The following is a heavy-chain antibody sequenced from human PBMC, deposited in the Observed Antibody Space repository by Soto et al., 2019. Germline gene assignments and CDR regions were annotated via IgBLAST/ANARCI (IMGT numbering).Heavy chain of an antibody. CDR3: TRVAPTATTVTTDFDY. D-gene: IGHD4-4*01. Sequence: QVQLVQSGAEVKKPGASVKVSCKASGYTFTSYGISWVRQAPGQGLEWMGWISAYNGNTNYAQKLQGRVTMTTDTSTSTAYMELRSLRSDDTAVYYCTRVAPTATTVTTDFDYWGQGTLVTVSS. CDR1: GYTFTSYG. J-gene: IGHJ4*02. CDR2: ISAYNGNT. V-gene: IGHV1-18*01.